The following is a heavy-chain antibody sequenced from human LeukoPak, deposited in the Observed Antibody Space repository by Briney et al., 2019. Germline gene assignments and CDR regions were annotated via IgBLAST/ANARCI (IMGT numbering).Heavy chain of an antibody. V-gene: IGHV3-48*02. CDR1: GFSFNMYS. CDR2: ISSNSDST. J-gene: IGHJ6*02. D-gene: IGHD3-10*01. Sequence: GGSLRLSCAASGFSFNMYSMNWVRQASGMGPEWVSYISSNSDSTYYADSVKGRFTISRDNAKNSLYLQMNSLRDEDTALYYCARDVDRGDGFSVWGQGTTVTVSS. CDR3: ARDVDRGDGFSV.